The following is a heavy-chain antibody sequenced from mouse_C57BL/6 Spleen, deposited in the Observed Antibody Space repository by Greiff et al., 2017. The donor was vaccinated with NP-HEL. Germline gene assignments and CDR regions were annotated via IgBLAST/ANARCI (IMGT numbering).Heavy chain of an antibody. D-gene: IGHD2-4*01. CDR2: IYPSDSET. V-gene: IGHV1-61*01. Sequence: QVQLQQSGAELVRPGSSVKLSCKASGYTFTSYWMDWVKQRPGQGLEWIGNIYPSDSETHYNQKFKDKATLTVDKSSSTAYMQLSSLTSEDSAVYYCARRDDYDVRYWGQGTTLTVSS. CDR3: ARRDDYDVRY. J-gene: IGHJ2*01. CDR1: GYTFTSYW.